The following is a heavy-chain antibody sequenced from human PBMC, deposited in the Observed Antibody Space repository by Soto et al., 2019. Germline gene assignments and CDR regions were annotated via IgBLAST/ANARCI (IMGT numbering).Heavy chain of an antibody. CDR1: GGSISSYY. J-gene: IGHJ6*02. CDR3: ARHRSPASGMDV. CDR2: IYYSGST. D-gene: IGHD6-25*01. Sequence: SETLSLTCTVSGGSISSYYWSWIRQPPGKGLEWIGYIYYSGSTNYNPSLKSRVTISVDTSKNQFSLKLSSVTAADTAVYYCARHRSPASGMDVWGQGTTVTVSS. V-gene: IGHV4-59*08.